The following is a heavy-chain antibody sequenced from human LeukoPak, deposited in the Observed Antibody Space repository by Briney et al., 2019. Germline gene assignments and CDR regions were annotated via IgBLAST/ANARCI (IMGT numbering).Heavy chain of an antibody. D-gene: IGHD6-13*01. CDR3: ARHPGQSIAAAGQVDY. V-gene: IGHV4-59*08. Sequence: SETLSLTCTVSGGSISSYYWSWIRQPPGKGLEWIGYIYYSGSTNYNPSLKSRVTISVDTSKNQFSLKLSSVTAADTAVYYCARHPGQSIAAAGQVDYWGQGTLVTVSS. CDR2: IYYSGST. J-gene: IGHJ4*02. CDR1: GGSISSYY.